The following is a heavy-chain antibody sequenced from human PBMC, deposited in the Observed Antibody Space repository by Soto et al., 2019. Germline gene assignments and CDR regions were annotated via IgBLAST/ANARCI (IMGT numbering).Heavy chain of an antibody. CDR1: GLTVSNAY. CDR3: VRPLPSGRNYGLDV. Sequence: SLGLSCAASGLTVSNAYMAWVRQAPGMGLEWVSVIYDNGTTYYADSVKGRFTISRDTSTNTLSLQMDSLRAEDTAVYYCVRPLPSGRNYGLDVWGQGTTVTVSS. V-gene: IGHV3-53*01. J-gene: IGHJ6*02. D-gene: IGHD3-10*01. CDR2: IYDNGTT.